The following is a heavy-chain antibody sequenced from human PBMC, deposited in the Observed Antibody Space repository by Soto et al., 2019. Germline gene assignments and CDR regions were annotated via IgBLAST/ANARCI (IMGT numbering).Heavy chain of an antibody. D-gene: IGHD3-22*01. V-gene: IGHV1-58*01. CDR3: AADYYDSSGYSRYYYYYYGMDV. Sequence: SLKVSCKASGFTFTSSAVQWVRQARGQRLEWIGWIVVGSGNTNYAQKFQERVTITRDMSTSTAYMELSSLRSEDTAVYYCAADYYDSSGYSRYYYYYYGMDVWGQGTTVTVSS. J-gene: IGHJ6*02. CDR2: IVVGSGNT. CDR1: GFTFTSSA.